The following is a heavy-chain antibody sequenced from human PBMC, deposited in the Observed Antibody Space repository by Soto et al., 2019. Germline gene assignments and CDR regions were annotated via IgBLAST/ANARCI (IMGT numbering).Heavy chain of an antibody. D-gene: IGHD3-10*01. Sequence: SGPTPVNPIQTPTLTCTLSGFSLSTSGVGVGWIRQPPGKALEWLAPIYWDDDKRYSPSLKSRLTTAKDTSKNQVVLTMTNMDPVDTATYCCARSSGSPTFDPWGQGTLVTVSS. CDR1: GFSLSTSGVG. V-gene: IGHV2-5*02. CDR2: IYWDDDK. CDR3: ARSSGSPTFDP. J-gene: IGHJ5*02.